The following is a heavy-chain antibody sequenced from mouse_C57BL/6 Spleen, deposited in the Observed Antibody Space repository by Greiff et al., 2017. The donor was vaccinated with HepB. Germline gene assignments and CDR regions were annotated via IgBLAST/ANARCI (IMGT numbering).Heavy chain of an antibody. J-gene: IGHJ2*01. D-gene: IGHD1-1*01. CDR2: IYPGDGDT. Sequence: QVQLQQSGAELVKPGASVKISCKASGYAFSSYWMNWVKQRPGKGLEWIGQIYPGDGDTNYNGKFKGKATLTADKSSSTAYMQLSSLTSEDSAVYFCARSDYYGSLDYWGQGTTLTVSS. CDR3: ARSDYYGSLDY. CDR1: GYAFSSYW. V-gene: IGHV1-80*01.